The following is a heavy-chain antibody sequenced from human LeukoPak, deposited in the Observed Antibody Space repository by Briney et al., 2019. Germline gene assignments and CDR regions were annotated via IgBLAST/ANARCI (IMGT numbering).Heavy chain of an antibody. CDR3: ATDRGWRTSGYYLYYFEY. CDR1: GFTFSDYW. V-gene: IGHV3-74*01. CDR2: IASDGSST. J-gene: IGHJ4*02. D-gene: IGHD3-3*01. Sequence: GGSLRLSCVASGFTFSDYWMHWVRQAPGKGLVWVSRIASDGSSTSYADSVKGRFTISRDNAKNTLYVQMSSLRAEDTAVYYCATDRGWRTSGYYLYYFEYWGQGTLVTYSS.